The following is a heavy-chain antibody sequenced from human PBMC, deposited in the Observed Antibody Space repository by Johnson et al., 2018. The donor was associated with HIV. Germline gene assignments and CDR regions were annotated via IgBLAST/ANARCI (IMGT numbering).Heavy chain of an antibody. V-gene: IGHV3-30-3*01. J-gene: IGHJ3*02. D-gene: IGHD1-26*01. Sequence: QVQLVESGGGLVQPGGSLRLSCAASGFTFSSYAMHWVRQAPGKGLEWVALISDDGNNKYYADSVKGRFTISRDNSKNTLYLQMNSLRAEDTAVYYCARDRGGGSYHDAFDIWGQGTMVTVSS. CDR2: ISDDGNNK. CDR3: ARDRGGGSYHDAFDI. CDR1: GFTFSSYA.